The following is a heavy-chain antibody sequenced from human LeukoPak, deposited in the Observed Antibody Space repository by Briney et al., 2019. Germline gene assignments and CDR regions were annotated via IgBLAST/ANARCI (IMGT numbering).Heavy chain of an antibody. CDR2: IYYSGST. V-gene: IGHV4-59*01. J-gene: IGHJ4*02. D-gene: IGHD4-23*01. Sequence: SETLSLTCTASGGSISSYYWSWIRQPPGKGLEWIGYIYYSGSTNYNPSLKSRVTISVDTSKNQFSLKLSSVTAADTAVYYCAKDDYGGNSELWGQGTLVTVSS. CDR1: GGSISSYY. CDR3: AKDDYGGNSEL.